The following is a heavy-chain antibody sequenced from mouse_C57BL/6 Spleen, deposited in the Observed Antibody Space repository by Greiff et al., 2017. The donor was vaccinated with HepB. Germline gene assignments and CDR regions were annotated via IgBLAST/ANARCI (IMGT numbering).Heavy chain of an antibody. D-gene: IGHD3-2*01. CDR2: ISDGGSYT. J-gene: IGHJ3*01. Sequence: DVMLVESGGGLVKPGGSLKLSCAASGFTFSSYAMSWVRQTPEKRLEWVATISDGGSYTYYHDNVKGRFTVSRDNAKNNLYLQMSHLKSEDTAMYYSALDSEDWYDYWGQGTLVTVSA. CDR1: GFTFSSYA. CDR3: ALDSEDWYDY. V-gene: IGHV5-4*03.